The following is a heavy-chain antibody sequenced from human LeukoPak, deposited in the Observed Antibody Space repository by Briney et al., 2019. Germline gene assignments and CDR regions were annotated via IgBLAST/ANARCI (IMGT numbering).Heavy chain of an antibody. D-gene: IGHD3-22*01. CDR1: GFTFSSPW. V-gene: IGHV3-7*01. CDR3: ARVHYSDSSGYPLDY. Sequence: GGSLRLSCEASGFTFSSPWMSWARQAPGKGLEWVANINQDGSEKYYVDSVKGRFTISRDNAKNSLYLQMNSLRAGDTAVYYCARVHYSDSSGYPLDYWGQGTLVTVSS. CDR2: INQDGSEK. J-gene: IGHJ4*02.